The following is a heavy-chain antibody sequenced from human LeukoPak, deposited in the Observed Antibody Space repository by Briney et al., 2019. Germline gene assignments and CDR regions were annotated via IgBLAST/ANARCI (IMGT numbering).Heavy chain of an antibody. D-gene: IGHD3-22*01. CDR1: GGSISSGDYY. Sequence: PSETLSLTCTVSGGSISSGDYYWSWLRQPPGKGLEWTGYIYYSGSTYYHPSLKSRVTISVDTSKHQFSLKLSSVTAADTAVYYWARGQGYYYDSSGYFYWGQGTLVTVSS. CDR3: ARGQGYYYDSSGYFY. CDR2: IYYSGST. J-gene: IGHJ4*02. V-gene: IGHV4-30-4*01.